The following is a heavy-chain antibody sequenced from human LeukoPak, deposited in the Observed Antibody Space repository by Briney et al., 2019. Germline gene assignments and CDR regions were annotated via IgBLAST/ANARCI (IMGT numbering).Heavy chain of an antibody. CDR1: GGSISSYY. J-gene: IGHJ4*02. V-gene: IGHV4-4*07. D-gene: IGHD4-17*01. CDR3: ARAITPTVTVPYFDY. Sequence: SETLSLTCTVSGGSISSYYWSRIRQPAGKGLEWIGRIYTSGSTNYNPSLKSRVTISVDTSKNQFSLKLSSVTAADTAVYYCARAITPTVTVPYFDYWGQGTLVTVSS. CDR2: IYTSGST.